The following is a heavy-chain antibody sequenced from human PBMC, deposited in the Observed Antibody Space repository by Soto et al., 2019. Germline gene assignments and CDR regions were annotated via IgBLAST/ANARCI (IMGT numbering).Heavy chain of an antibody. J-gene: IGHJ2*01. D-gene: IGHD1-1*01. Sequence: GGSLRLSCAASGFTVSSNYMSWVRQAPGKGLEWVSVIYSGGSTYYADSVKGRFTISRHNSKNTLYLQMNSLRAEDTAVYYCASSPVTTGDDYWYFDLWGRGTLVTVSS. CDR3: ASSPVTTGDDYWYFDL. CDR2: IYSGGST. CDR1: GFTVSSNY. V-gene: IGHV3-53*04.